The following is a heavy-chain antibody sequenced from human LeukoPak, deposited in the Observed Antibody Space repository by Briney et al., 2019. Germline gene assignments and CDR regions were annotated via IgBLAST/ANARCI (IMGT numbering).Heavy chain of an antibody. J-gene: IGHJ4*02. CDR2: IYYTGST. CDR3: ASRKLGNDY. V-gene: IGHV4-59*02. CDR1: GGSVSDYY. Sequence: SETLSPTCTISGGSVSDYYWSWIRQSPGKGLEWIGYIYYTGSTTYNPSLKSRVTISADTSKNQFSLKLSSVTAADTAVYYCASRKLGNDYWGQGTLVTVSS. D-gene: IGHD7-27*01.